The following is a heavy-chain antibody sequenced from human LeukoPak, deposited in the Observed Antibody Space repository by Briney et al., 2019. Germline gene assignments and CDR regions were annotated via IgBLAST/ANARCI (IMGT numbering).Heavy chain of an antibody. J-gene: IGHJ5*02. Sequence: PSQTLSLTCTVSGGSISSGGYYWSWVRQPPGKGLEWIGEIHHSGSTNYNPSLKSRVTISVDTSKNQFSLKLSSVTAADTAVYYCARGGAAAGENWFDPWGQGTLVTVSS. D-gene: IGHD6-13*01. CDR3: ARGGAAAGENWFDP. CDR1: GGSISSGGYY. CDR2: IHHSGST. V-gene: IGHV4-30-4*01.